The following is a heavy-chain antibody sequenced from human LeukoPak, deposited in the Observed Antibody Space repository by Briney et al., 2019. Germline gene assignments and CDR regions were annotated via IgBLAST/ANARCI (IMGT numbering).Heavy chain of an antibody. CDR2: INHSGST. Sequence: SETPSLTCAVYGGSFSGYYWSWIRQPPGKGLEWIGEINHSGSTNYNPSLKSRVTISVDTSKNQFSLKLSSVTAADTAVYYCARDVVLWFGHDYWGQGTLVTVSS. CDR3: ARDVVLWFGHDY. D-gene: IGHD3-10*01. V-gene: IGHV4-34*01. CDR1: GGSFSGYY. J-gene: IGHJ4*02.